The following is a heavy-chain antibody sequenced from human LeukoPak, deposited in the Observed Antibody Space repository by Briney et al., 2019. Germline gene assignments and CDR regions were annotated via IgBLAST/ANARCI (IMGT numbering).Heavy chain of an antibody. CDR3: ATGDPMVRITPY. V-gene: IGHV5-51*01. D-gene: IGHD3-10*01. CDR1: GYRFTSNW. CDR2: IYPSDSES. Sequence: GESLKISCKGSGYRFTSNWIGWVRQMPGKGLEWMGIIYPSDSESRYSPSFQGQVTISADKSISTAYLQWSSLKASDTAMYYCATGDPMVRITPYWGQGTLVTVSS. J-gene: IGHJ4*02.